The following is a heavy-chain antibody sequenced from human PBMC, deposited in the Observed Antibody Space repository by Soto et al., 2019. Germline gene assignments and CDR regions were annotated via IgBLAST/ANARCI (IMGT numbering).Heavy chain of an antibody. D-gene: IGHD2-8*01. J-gene: IGHJ4*02. CDR2: INHSGST. V-gene: IGHV4-34*01. CDR3: ARGGVRYTSRIADY. CDR1: GGSFSGYY. Sequence: SETLSLTCAVYGGSFSGYYWSWIRQPPGKGLEWIGEINHSGSTNYNPSLKSRVTISVDTSKNQFSLKLSSVTAADTAVYYCARGGVRYTSRIADYWGPRSIVTVS.